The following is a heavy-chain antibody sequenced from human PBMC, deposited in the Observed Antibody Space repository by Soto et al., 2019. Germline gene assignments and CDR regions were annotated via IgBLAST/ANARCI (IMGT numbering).Heavy chain of an antibody. D-gene: IGHD3-3*01. V-gene: IGHV3-15*01. CDR2: IKSKTDGGTT. Sequence: EVQLVESGGGLVKPGGSLRLSCAASGFTFSNAWMSWVRQAPGKGLEWVGRIKSKTDGGTTDYAAPVKGRFTISRDDSNNTLYLQMNSLKTEDTAVYYCTKGVGQSETEWWFDPWGQGTLVTVSS. CDR1: GFTFSNAW. J-gene: IGHJ5*02. CDR3: TKGVGQSETEWWFDP.